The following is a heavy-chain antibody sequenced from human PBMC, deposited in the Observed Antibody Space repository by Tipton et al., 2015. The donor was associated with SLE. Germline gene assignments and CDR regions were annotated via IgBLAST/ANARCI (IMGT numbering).Heavy chain of an antibody. CDR3: AKGGVVVIAPFDY. V-gene: IGHV3-66*01. Sequence: GSLRLSCAASGFTVSSNYMSWVRQAPGKGLEWVSVIYSGGSTYYADSVKGRFTISRDNSKNTLYLQMNSLGAEDTAVYYCAKGGVVVIAPFDYWGQGTLVTVSS. J-gene: IGHJ4*02. CDR2: IYSGGST. D-gene: IGHD2-21*01. CDR1: GFTVSSNY.